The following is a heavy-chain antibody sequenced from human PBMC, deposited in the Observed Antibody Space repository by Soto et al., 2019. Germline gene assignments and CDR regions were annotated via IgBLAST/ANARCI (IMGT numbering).Heavy chain of an antibody. J-gene: IGHJ3*02. CDR3: ARVDVVVPAAEPPDAFDI. Sequence: ASVKVSCKASGYTFTSYGISWVRQAPGQGLEWMGWISAYNGSTNYAQKLQGRVTMTTDTSTSTAYMELRSLRSDDTAVYYCARVDVVVPAAEPPDAFDIWGQGTMVTVSS. V-gene: IGHV1-18*01. CDR1: GYTFTSYG. CDR2: ISAYNGST. D-gene: IGHD2-2*01.